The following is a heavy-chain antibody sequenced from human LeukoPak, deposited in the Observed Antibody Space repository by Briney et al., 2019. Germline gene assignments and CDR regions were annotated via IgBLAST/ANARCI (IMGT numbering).Heavy chain of an antibody. CDR3: ARDVQVGQWLAWFDC. J-gene: IGHJ4*02. D-gene: IGHD6-19*01. CDR1: GFTFSSYA. Sequence: QPGRSLRLSCAASGFTFSSYAMHWVRQAPGKGLEWVAVISYDGSNKYYADSVKGRFTISRDNSKNTLYLQMNSLRAEDTAVYYCARDVQVGQWLAWFDCWGQGTLVTVSS. CDR2: ISYDGSNK. V-gene: IGHV3-30*04.